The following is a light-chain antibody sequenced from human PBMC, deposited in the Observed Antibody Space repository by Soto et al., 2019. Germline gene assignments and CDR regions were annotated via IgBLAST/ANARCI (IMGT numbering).Light chain of an antibody. J-gene: IGLJ1*01. Sequence: QSVLAQPASVSGSPGQSITISCTGTSSDVGYHNYVSWYRQHPGKAPRLMIYEVNNRPSGVSNRFSGSKSGNTASLTISGLRAEDEADYYCSSCTSSSTLLYVFGTGTKVTVL. CDR3: SSCTSSSTLLYV. CDR1: SSDVGYHNY. CDR2: EVN. V-gene: IGLV2-14*01.